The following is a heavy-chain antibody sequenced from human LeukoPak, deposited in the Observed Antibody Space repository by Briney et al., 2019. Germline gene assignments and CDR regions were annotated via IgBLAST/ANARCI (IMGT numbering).Heavy chain of an antibody. V-gene: IGHV1-46*01. CDR1: GYTFTNYY. Sequence: ASVKVSCKASGYTFTNYYVHWVRRAPGQGLEWMGIIKPSGGGTSYALKFQGRVTMTRGTSTSTAYMELSSLRSEDTAVYYCARDHFDSSGYYYLLGYFEHWGQGTLVTVSS. J-gene: IGHJ1*01. CDR3: ARDHFDSSGYYYLLGYFEH. CDR2: IKPSGGGT. D-gene: IGHD3-22*01.